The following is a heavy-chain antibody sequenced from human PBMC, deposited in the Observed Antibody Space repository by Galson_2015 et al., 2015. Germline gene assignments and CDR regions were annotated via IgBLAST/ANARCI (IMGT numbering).Heavy chain of an antibody. D-gene: IGHD2-2*01. V-gene: IGHV1-69*02. CDR3: ASSTRSPNAYNYYYFDMDV. CDR1: GGTFSSYT. CDR2: IIPILGIA. Sequence: SVKVSCKASGGTFSSYTISWVRQAPGQGLEWMGRIIPILGIANYAQKFQGRVTITAYKSTSTAYMELSSLRSEDTAVYYCASSTRSPNAYNYYYFDMDVWGQGTTVTVSS. J-gene: IGHJ6*02.